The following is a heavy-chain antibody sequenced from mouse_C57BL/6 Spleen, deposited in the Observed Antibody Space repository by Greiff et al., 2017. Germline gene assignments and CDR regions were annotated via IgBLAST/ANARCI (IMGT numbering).Heavy chain of an antibody. D-gene: IGHD1-1*01. V-gene: IGHV1-52*01. CDR2: IDPSDSET. Sequence: QVQLQQPGAELVRPGSSVKLSCKASGYTFTSYWMHWVKQRPLQGLEWIGNIDPSDSETHYNQKFKDKATLTVDKASSTAYMQLSSLTSEASAVYYGARDTTGCVDYWGQGTTLTVSA. CDR1: GYTFTSYW. CDR3: ARDTTGCVDY. J-gene: IGHJ2*01.